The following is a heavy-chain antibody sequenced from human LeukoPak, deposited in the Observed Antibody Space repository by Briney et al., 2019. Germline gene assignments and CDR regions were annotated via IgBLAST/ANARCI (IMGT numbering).Heavy chain of an antibody. V-gene: IGHV3-64*01. Sequence: RTGGSLRLSCAASGFTLRIYSMHWVRQAPGKGLEYVSAISSNGGSTYYANSVKGRFTISRDNSKNTLYLQMGSLRVEDMAVYYCASSTDSSTVFDYWGQGTLVTVSS. CDR2: ISSNGGST. D-gene: IGHD2-2*01. J-gene: IGHJ4*02. CDR1: GFTLRIYS. CDR3: ASSTDSSTVFDY.